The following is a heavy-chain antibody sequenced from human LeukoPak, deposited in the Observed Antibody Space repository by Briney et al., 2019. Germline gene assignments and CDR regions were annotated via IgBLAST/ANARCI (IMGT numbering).Heavy chain of an antibody. CDR1: GGSISSYY. Sequence: SETLSLTCTVSGGSISSYYWSWIRQPAGKGLEWIGRIYTSGSTNYNPSLKSRVTMSVDTSKNQFSLKLSSVTAADTAVYYCAGTGIAVAGTWDYFDYWGQGTLSPSPQ. J-gene: IGHJ4*02. CDR3: AGTGIAVAGTWDYFDY. V-gene: IGHV4-4*07. D-gene: IGHD6-19*01. CDR2: IYTSGST.